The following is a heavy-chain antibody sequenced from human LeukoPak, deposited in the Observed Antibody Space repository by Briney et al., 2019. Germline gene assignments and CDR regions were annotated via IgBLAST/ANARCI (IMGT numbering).Heavy chain of an antibody. CDR2: INHSGST. J-gene: IGHJ4*02. V-gene: IGHV4-34*01. D-gene: IGHD3-3*01. Sequence: SETLSLTCAVYGVSFSGYYWSWIRQPPGKGLEWIGEINHSGSTNYNPSLKSRVTISVDTSKNQFSLKLSSVTAADTAVYYCARGPAVVGYDFWSGYYRGPFDYWGQGTLVTVSS. CDR3: ARGPAVVGYDFWSGYYRGPFDY. CDR1: GVSFSGYY.